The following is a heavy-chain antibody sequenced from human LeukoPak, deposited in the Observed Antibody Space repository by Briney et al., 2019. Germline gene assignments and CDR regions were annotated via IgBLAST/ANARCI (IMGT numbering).Heavy chain of an antibody. J-gene: IGHJ5*02. D-gene: IGHD6-13*01. CDR1: GFTFSSYG. CDR3: AKGRSSWYVGNWFDP. CDR2: ISYDGSNK. Sequence: GGSLRLSCAASGFTFSSYGMHWVRQAPGKGLEWVAVISYDGSNKYYADSVKGRFTISRDNSKNTLYLQMNSLRAEDTAVYYCAKGRSSWYVGNWFDPWGQGTLVTVSS. V-gene: IGHV3-30*18.